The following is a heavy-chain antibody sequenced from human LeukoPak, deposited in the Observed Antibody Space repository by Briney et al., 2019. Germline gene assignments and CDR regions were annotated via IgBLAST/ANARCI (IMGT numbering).Heavy chain of an antibody. CDR3: AKDRVKSVDTTTFYYFDY. V-gene: IGHV3-23*01. J-gene: IGHJ4*02. D-gene: IGHD5-18*01. CDR1: GFTFSSYA. Sequence: GGSLRLSCAASGFTFSSYAMSWVRQAPGKGLEWVSAISGGGGSTYYADSVKGRFTISRDNSKNTLYLQMNSLRVEDTAVYYCAKDRVKSVDTTTFYYFDYWAREPWSPSPQ. CDR2: ISGGGGST.